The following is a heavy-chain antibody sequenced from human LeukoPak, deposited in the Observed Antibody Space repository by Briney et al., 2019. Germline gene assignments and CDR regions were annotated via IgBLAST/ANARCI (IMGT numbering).Heavy chain of an antibody. CDR2: IGYDGVKK. D-gene: IGHD1-14*01. V-gene: IGHV3-30*02. CDR1: GFTFSSYG. J-gene: IGHJ4*02. CDR3: AKDREWGQPRLFDY. Sequence: QTGGSLRLSCAASGFTFSSYGMHWVRQAPGKGLEWVAFIGYDGVKKYYGDSVKGRFTISRDNSKNTLYLQMNSLRAEDTAVYSCAKDREWGQPRLFDYWGQGTLVTVSS.